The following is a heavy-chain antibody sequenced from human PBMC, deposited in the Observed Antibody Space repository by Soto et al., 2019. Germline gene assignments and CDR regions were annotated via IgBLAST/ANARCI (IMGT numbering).Heavy chain of an antibody. CDR3: ARELRYFDWLLSSLYYYGMDV. CDR1: GVTVSSNY. Sequence: PAGSLRLSCAASGVTVSSNYMSWVRQATGKGLEWVSVIYSGGSTYYADSVKGRFTISRHNSKNTLYLQMNSLRAEDTAVYYCARELRYFDWLLSSLYYYGMDVWGQGTTVTVSS. D-gene: IGHD3-9*01. CDR2: IYSGGST. J-gene: IGHJ6*02. V-gene: IGHV3-53*04.